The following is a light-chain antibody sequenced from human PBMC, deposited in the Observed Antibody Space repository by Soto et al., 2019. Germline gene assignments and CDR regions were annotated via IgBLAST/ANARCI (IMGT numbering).Light chain of an antibody. J-gene: IGKJ5*01. CDR3: MQDLQTPTT. V-gene: IGKV2-28*01. CDR2: LAS. CDR1: QSLLRSNGYNY. Sequence: DIVIAQSPLSLPATPRVRPSISCGSIQSLLRSNGYNYVDWYLQKPGQSPQLLIYLASIRASGVPDRFSGSGSGTDFTLKISRVEAEDVGIYYCMQDLQTPTTFGQGTRLEIK.